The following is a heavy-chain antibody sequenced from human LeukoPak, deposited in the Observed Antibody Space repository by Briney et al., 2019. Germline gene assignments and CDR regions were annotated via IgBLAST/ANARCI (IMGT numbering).Heavy chain of an antibody. J-gene: IGHJ4*02. CDR2: IYSGGST. V-gene: IGHV3-66*01. CDR1: GFTVSSNY. Sequence: GGSLRLSCAASGFTVSSNYMSWVRQAPGKGLEWVSVIYSGGSTYYADSVKGRFTISRDNSKNTLYLQMNSLRAEDTAVYYCARDLLGVTGYYFDYWGQGTLVTVSS. CDR3: ARDLLGVTGYYFDY. D-gene: IGHD1-14*01.